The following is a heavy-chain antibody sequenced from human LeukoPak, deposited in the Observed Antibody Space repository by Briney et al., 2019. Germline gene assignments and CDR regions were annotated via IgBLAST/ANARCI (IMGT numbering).Heavy chain of an antibody. D-gene: IGHD1-26*01. CDR2: INHSGST. CDR1: GGSFSGYY. Sequence: SETLSLTCAVYGGSFSGYYWSWIRQPPGKGLEWIGEINHSGSTNYNPSLKSRVTISVDTSKNQFSLKLSSVTAADTAVYYCARRPPIRSRSYLLWGQGTLVTVSS. CDR3: ARRPPIRSRSYLL. V-gene: IGHV4-34*01. J-gene: IGHJ4*02.